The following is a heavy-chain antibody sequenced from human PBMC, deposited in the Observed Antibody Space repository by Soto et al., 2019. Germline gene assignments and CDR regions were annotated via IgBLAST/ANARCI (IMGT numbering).Heavy chain of an antibody. CDR3: ARGTNWFDP. CDR1: GGSISSSSYY. CDR2: IYYSGST. J-gene: IGHJ5*02. Sequence: SETLSLTCTVSGGSISSSSYYWGWIRQPPGKGLEWIGSIYYSGSTYYNPSLKSRVTISVDTSKNQFSLKLSSVTAADTAVYYCARGTNWFDPWGQGTLVTVSS. V-gene: IGHV4-39*01.